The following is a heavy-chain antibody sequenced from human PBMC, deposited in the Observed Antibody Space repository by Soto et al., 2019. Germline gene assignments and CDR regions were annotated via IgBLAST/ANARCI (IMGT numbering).Heavy chain of an antibody. CDR1: GFTFRSYG. CDR3: ARTAGGRVRGALDI. J-gene: IGHJ3*02. Sequence: QEQLVESGGGVVQTGRSLRLSCVASGFTFRSYGMHWVRQAPGKGLEWVAVMSDDESKKYYADSVKGRFTISRDNSKNTLFLQMDTLISEDTAVYYCARTAGGRVRGALDIWGQGTMVTVSS. V-gene: IGHV3-30-3*01. D-gene: IGHD6-13*01. CDR2: MSDDESKK.